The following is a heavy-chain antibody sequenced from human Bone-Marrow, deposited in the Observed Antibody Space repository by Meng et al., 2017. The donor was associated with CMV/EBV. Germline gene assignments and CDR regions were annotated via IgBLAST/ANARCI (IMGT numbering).Heavy chain of an antibody. CDR2: INPDGSST. J-gene: IGHJ4*02. V-gene: IGHV3-74*03. D-gene: IGHD1-26*01. CDR3: ARGVGESLGWEMGY. Sequence: VGVVGVGGGLVLLGGSLRLSCEASGFTVSSHWMHWVRQAPGKGLVWVSRINPDGSSTAYADSVKGRFTISRDNAKNTLYLQMNGLRADDTAVYYCARGVGESLGWEMGYWGQGNLVTVSS. CDR1: GFTVSSHW.